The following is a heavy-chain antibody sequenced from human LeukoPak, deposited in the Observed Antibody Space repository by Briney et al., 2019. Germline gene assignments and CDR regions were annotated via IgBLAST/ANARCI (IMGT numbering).Heavy chain of an antibody. V-gene: IGHV3-11*01. CDR1: GVTFSDSY. CDR2: ISSSGRTI. J-gene: IGHJ6*02. Sequence: GGSLRLSCAASGVTFSDSYASWIRQAPGKGLGWVSYISSSGRTISYEDSVKGRFTIYRDNDKNSLYLQRNSQRAEDTAEYYCARDDLIYCSSTSCYQGYYYYYGMDVWGQGTTVTVSS. D-gene: IGHD2-2*01. CDR3: ARDDLIYCSSTSCYQGYYYYYGMDV.